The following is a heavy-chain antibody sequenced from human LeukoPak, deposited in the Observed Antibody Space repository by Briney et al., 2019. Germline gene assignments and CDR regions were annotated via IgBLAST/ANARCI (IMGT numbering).Heavy chain of an antibody. CDR1: GFTFNSYS. CDR3: AELGITMIGGV. V-gene: IGHV3-48*04. CDR2: ISSSSSTI. D-gene: IGHD3-10*02. J-gene: IGHJ6*04. Sequence: GGSLRLSCAASGFTFNSYSMNWVRQAPGKGLEWVSYISSSSSTIYCADSVKGRFTISRDNAKNSLYLQMNSLRAEDTAVYYCAELGITMIGGVWGKGTTVTISS.